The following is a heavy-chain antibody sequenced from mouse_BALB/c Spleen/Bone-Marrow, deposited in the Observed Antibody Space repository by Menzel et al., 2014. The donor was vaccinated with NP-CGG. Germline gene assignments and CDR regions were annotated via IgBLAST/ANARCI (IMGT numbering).Heavy chain of an antibody. V-gene: IGHV4-1*02. CDR2: INPDSNTI. CDR1: GFDFSRYW. Sequence: DVQLVESGGGLVQPGGSLKLSCAASGFDFSRYWMSWVRQAPGKGLEWIGEINPDSNTINYTPSLKDKFIISRDNAKNTLYLQMSKVRSEDTALYYCARRGLGRWYFDVWGAGTTVTVSS. D-gene: IGHD4-1*01. J-gene: IGHJ1*01. CDR3: ARRGLGRWYFDV.